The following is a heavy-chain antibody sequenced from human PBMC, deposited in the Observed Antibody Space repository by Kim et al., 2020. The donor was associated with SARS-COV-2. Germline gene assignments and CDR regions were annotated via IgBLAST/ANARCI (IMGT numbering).Heavy chain of an antibody. J-gene: IGHJ6*02. CDR3: AGDKYPGYYYYGMDV. D-gene: IGHD2-2*02. Sequence: DSGKGRFTISRNNAKNSRYLQMNSLRAEDTAVYYCAGDKYPGYYYYGMDVWGQGTTVTVSS. V-gene: IGHV3-7*01.